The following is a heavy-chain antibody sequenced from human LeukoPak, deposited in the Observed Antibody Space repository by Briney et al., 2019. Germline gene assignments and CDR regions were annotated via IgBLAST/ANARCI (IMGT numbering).Heavy chain of an antibody. D-gene: IGHD3-10*01. CDR2: IRSEAYGGTA. Sequence: GGSLRLSCTASGFNFGDYALSWVRQAPGKGLEWVGYIRSEAYGGTADYAASVKGRFTISRDDSKSIAYLHVDSLKTEDTAVYYCSREDYYHGSPTHRGSDHWGQGTLVTVSS. CDR3: SREDYYHGSPTHRGSDH. J-gene: IGHJ5*02. V-gene: IGHV3-49*04. CDR1: GFNFGDYA.